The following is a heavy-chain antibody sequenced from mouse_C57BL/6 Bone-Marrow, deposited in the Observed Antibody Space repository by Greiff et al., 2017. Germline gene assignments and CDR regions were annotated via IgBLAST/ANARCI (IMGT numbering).Heavy chain of an antibody. CDR3: TRGGYWYVDV. CDR2: IDPETGGT. V-gene: IGHV1-15*01. J-gene: IGHJ1*03. CDR1: GYTFTDYE. Sequence: QVQLKESGAELVRPGASVTLSCKASGYTFTDYEMHWVKQTPVHGLEWIGAIDPETGGTAYNQKFKGKAILTADKSSSTAYMELRSLTSEDSAVYYCTRGGYWYVDVWGTGTTVTVSS.